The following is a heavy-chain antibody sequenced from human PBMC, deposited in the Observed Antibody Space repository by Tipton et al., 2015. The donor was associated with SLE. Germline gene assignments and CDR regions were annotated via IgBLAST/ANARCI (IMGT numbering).Heavy chain of an antibody. Sequence: QLVQSGPEVKKPGASVKISCKASGYTFNTYLMHWVRQAPGQGLEWMGRINPSGGTATYAQKFQGRLTMTRDTSTNTVYMDLSSLRSEDTAVYYCARDTATVPLEYWGQGTLVTVSS. V-gene: IGHV1-46*02. J-gene: IGHJ4*02. D-gene: IGHD5-18*01. CDR2: INPSGGTA. CDR1: GYTFNTYL. CDR3: ARDTATVPLEY.